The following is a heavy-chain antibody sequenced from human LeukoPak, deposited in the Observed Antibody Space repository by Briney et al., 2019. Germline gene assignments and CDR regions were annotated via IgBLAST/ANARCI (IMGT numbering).Heavy chain of an antibody. CDR2: ITGSGIRA. V-gene: IGHV3-23*01. D-gene: IGHD2-2*01. CDR1: GFTFSSYA. Sequence: GRSLRLSCAASGFTFSSYAMHWVRQAPGKGLEWVSLITGSGIRAYYADSVRGRFSISRDNSKNTVYLQLNSLRAEDTAVYYCAKDLPALEYWGQGTLVTVSS. J-gene: IGHJ4*02. CDR3: AKDLPALEY.